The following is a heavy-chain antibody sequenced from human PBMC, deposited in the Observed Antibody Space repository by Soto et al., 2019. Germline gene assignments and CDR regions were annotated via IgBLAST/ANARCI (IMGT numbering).Heavy chain of an antibody. J-gene: IGHJ6*03. CDR1: GFTFSNAW. CDR3: TTSSLEWLLRTRYYYYYMDV. V-gene: IGHV3-15*01. Sequence: GGSLRLSCAASGFTFSNAWMSWVRQAPGKGLEWVGRIKSKTDGGTTDYAAPVKGRFTISRDDSKNTLYLQMNSLKTEDTAVYYCTTSSLEWLLRTRYYYYYMDVWGKGTTVTVSS. CDR2: IKSKTDGGTT. D-gene: IGHD3-3*01.